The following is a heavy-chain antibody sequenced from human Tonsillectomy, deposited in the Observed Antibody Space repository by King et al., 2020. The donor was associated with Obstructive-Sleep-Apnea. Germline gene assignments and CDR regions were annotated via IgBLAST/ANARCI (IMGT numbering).Heavy chain of an antibody. CDR1: GFNFDNYA. V-gene: IGHV3-9*01. J-gene: IGHJ4*02. CDR3: VKDKAGHYRSGWPLFH. Sequence: GQLVQSGGDLVQPGRSLRLSCAASGFNFDNYAMHWVRQAPGKGLEWVSGISWNSDTIDYADSVKGRFTISRDNAKNSMYLEMNSLRPGDTALYFCVKDKAGHYRSGWPLFHWGQGTLATAAS. D-gene: IGHD6-25*01. CDR2: ISWNSDTI.